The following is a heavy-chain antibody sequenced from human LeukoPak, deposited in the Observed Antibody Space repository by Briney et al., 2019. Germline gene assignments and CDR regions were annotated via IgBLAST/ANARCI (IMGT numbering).Heavy chain of an antibody. V-gene: IGHV3-21*01. CDR3: ARDPYNGYYGDDYYYYMDV. CDR1: GFTFSNYN. Sequence: KRGGSLRLSCAASGFTFSNYNMSWVRQTPGKGLEWVSSITRDSIYTFYADSVKGRFTISRDDAKNSLSLQMNSLRAEDTAVYYCARDPYNGYYGDDYYYYMDVWGKGTTVTISS. CDR2: ITRDSIYT. D-gene: IGHD4-17*01. J-gene: IGHJ6*03.